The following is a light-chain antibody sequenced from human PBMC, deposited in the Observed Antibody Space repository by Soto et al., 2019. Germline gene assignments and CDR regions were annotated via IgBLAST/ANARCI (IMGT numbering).Light chain of an antibody. CDR2: GAS. J-gene: IGKJ1*01. CDR1: QSVSSSY. CDR3: QQYATSPTWT. Sequence: EIVLTQSPGTLSLSPGERATLSCRASQSVSSSYLAWYQHKPGQAPRLVIYGASSRATGIPDRFSGSGSGTDFTLTISRLEPEDFEVYYCQQYATSPTWTFEQGTNVDIK. V-gene: IGKV3-20*01.